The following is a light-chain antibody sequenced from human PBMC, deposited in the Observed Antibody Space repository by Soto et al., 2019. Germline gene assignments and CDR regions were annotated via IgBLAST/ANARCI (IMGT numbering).Light chain of an antibody. V-gene: IGLV2-23*03. CDR1: SSDVGSYNL. CDR3: CSYAGSSTFDVV. Sequence: QSVLTQPASVSGSPGQSITISCTGTSSDVGSYNLVSWYPQHPGKAPKLMIYEGSKRPSGVSNRFSGSKSGNTASLTISGLQAEDEADYYCCSYAGSSTFDVVFGGGTKLTVL. CDR2: EGS. J-gene: IGLJ2*01.